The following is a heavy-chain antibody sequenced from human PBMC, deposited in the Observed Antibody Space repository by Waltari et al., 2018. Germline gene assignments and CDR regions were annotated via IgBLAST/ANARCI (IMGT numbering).Heavy chain of an antibody. J-gene: IGHJ4*02. D-gene: IGHD3-22*01. CDR1: GFTFSGSS. V-gene: IGHV3-21*06. CDR3: ARIRDDPVYGGSGYSSA. CDR2: TSSAGSFI. Sequence: EEQLVESGGGLVKPGESLRLSCVTSGFTFSGSSRNWVRQAPGKGLECVASTSSAGSFIYYGESVKGRFTISRDNAKSLLYLQMNSLRVEDTAVYYCARIRDDPVYGGSGYSSAWGQGTLVVVSS.